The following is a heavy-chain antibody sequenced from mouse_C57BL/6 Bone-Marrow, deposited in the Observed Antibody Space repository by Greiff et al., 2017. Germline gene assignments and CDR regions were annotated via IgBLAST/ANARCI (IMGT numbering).Heavy chain of an antibody. CDR3: ARDGYYVFAY. J-gene: IGHJ3*01. Sequence: EVQLQQSGPGLVKPSQSLSLTCSVTGYSITSGYYWNWIRQFPGNKLEWMGYISYDGSNNYNPSLKNRISITRDTSKNQFFLKLNSVTTEDTATYSCARDGYYVFAYGGQGTLVTVSA. D-gene: IGHD2-3*01. CDR1: GYSITSGYY. V-gene: IGHV3-6*01. CDR2: ISYDGSN.